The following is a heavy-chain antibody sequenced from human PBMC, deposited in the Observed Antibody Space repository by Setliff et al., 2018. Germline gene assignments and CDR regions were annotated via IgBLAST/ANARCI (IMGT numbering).Heavy chain of an antibody. D-gene: IGHD3-3*01. CDR1: GGSISSSSYY. CDR2: IYHSGST. CDR3: AREGLTIFGVVIRRNYFDY. J-gene: IGHJ4*02. Sequence: PSETLSLTCTVSGGSISSSSYYWGWIRQPPGKGLEWIGEIYHSGSTNYNPSLKSRVTISVDKSKNQFSLKLSSVTAADTAVYYCAREGLTIFGVVIRRNYFDYWGQGTLVTVSS. V-gene: IGHV4-39*07.